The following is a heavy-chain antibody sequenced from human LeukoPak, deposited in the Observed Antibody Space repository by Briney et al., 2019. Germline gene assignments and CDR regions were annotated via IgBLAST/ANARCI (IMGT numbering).Heavy chain of an antibody. CDR2: IRYDGSNK. CDR1: GFTFNTYG. D-gene: IGHD3-16*02. V-gene: IGHV3-30*02. Sequence: GGSLRLSCAASGFTFNTYGMHWVRQAPGKGLEWVAYIRYDGSNKYHADSLKGRFTISRDNSKNTLYLQMNSLRGDDTAVYYCAKDEVGYPRDVWGKGTTVTVSS. J-gene: IGHJ6*04. CDR3: AKDEVGYPRDV.